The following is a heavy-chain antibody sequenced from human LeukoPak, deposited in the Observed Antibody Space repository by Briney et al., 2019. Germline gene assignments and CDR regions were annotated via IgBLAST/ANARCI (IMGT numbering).Heavy chain of an antibody. V-gene: IGHV4-39*07. CDR3: ARDPLSSHVDY. J-gene: IGHJ4*02. Sequence: SETLSLTCTVSGGSISSSSYSWGWIRQPPGKGLEWIGSIYHSGSTYYNPSLKSRVTISVDTSKNQFSLKLSSVTAADTAVYYCARDPLSSHVDYWGQGTLVTVSS. CDR2: IYHSGST. CDR1: GGSISSSSYS. D-gene: IGHD2-2*01.